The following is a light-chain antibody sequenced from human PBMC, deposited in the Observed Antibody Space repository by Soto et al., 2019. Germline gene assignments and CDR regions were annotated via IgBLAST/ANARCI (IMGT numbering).Light chain of an antibody. CDR1: INDVGGYNY. V-gene: IGLV2-8*01. Sequence: QSALTQPPSASGSPGQSVTISCAGTINDVGGYNYVSWYQQHPGKVPQLMIYQVTKRPSGVPDRFSASKSDTTASLTISWLQAEDEGDYYCMSYAGGNRFVFGTGTKVTVL. CDR3: MSYAGGNRFV. J-gene: IGLJ1*01. CDR2: QVT.